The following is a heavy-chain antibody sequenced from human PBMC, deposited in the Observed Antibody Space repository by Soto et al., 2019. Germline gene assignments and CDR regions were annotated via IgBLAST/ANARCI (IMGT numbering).Heavy chain of an antibody. D-gene: IGHD6-25*01. Sequence: QVQLVQSGAAVKKPGSSVKVSCKASGGTFSSYAISWVRQAPGQGLEWMGGIIPIFGKANYGQKFQARVTSTAYESTSTAYMELSSLRSEDTAVYYCARIHRAARHYDGMDFWGQGTTVTVSS. CDR1: GGTFSSYA. CDR3: ARIHRAARHYDGMDF. CDR2: IIPIFGKA. J-gene: IGHJ6*02. V-gene: IGHV1-69*01.